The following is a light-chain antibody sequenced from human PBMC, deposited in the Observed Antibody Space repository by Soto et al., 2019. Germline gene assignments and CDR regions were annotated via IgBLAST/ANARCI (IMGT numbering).Light chain of an antibody. J-gene: IGKJ2*01. CDR3: QQYGISVT. Sequence: EIVLTQSPGTLSLSPGERATLSCRASQSVSSSYLAWYQQKPGQAPRLLIYGASSRATGIPDRFSGSGSGPDFTLTISRLEPEDVAVYYCQQYGISVTFGQGTKLEIK. CDR2: GAS. CDR1: QSVSSSY. V-gene: IGKV3-20*01.